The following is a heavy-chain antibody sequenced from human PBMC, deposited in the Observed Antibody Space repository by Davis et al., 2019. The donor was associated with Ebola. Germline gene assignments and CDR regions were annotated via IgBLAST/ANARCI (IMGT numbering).Heavy chain of an antibody. CDR1: GFTFSSYW. V-gene: IGHV3-7*03. CDR2: IMQDGSET. D-gene: IGHD2-15*01. CDR3: ARSLDEDVVVVAATPGY. J-gene: IGHJ4*02. Sequence: GESLKISCAASGFTFSSYWMSWVXXSPCLXXSWVSNIMQDGSETYYVDSVKGRFTISRDNAKNSLYLQMNSLRAEDTAVYYCARSLDEDVVVVAATPGYWGQGTLVTVSS.